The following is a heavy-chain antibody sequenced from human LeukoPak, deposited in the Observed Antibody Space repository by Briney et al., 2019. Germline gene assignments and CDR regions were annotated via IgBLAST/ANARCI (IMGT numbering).Heavy chain of an antibody. CDR1: GDSLSRYY. CDR3: ASVRHDPLEYYYYIDV. CDR2: VNPSGSP. V-gene: IGHV4-34*01. Sequence: SETLSLTCAVYGDSLSRYYWTWIRQPPGKGLEWLGDVNPSGSPDYNPSLKSRATISVDTSKNQISLRLASVTAADTAMYYCASVRHDPLEYYYYIDVWGKGTTVTVSS. J-gene: IGHJ6*03. D-gene: IGHD2/OR15-2a*01.